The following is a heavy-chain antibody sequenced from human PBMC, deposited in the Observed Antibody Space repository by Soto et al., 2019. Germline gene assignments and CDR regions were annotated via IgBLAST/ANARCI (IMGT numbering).Heavy chain of an antibody. D-gene: IGHD3-3*01. Sequence: PSETQSLTCTVSGGSISSHYWSWIRQPPGKGLEWIXYXYXXXSXNXXXSXXXXVTISVDTSKNEFALKLSSVTAADTAVYFCAREDWSGDQFNWFDPWGQGTLVTVSS. V-gene: IGHV4-59*11. CDR2: XYXXXSX. J-gene: IGHJ5*02. CDR3: AREDWSGDQFNWFDP. CDR1: GGSISSHY.